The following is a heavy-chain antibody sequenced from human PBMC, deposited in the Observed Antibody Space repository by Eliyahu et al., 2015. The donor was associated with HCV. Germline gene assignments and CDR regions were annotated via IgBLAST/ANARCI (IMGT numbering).Heavy chain of an antibody. CDR1: GDXFSIYT. D-gene: IGHD2-2*01. Sequence: QLVQSGAEVKQPGSSVKISCKVTGDXFSIYTISWVRQAPGQGLEWMGRFIPILDISNYAQKFQGRLTVSADRSTTTAYMDLTSLRPDDTAVYYCARDKGYCSGTSCYTALHPWGQGTLVTVSS. CDR3: ARDKGYCSGTSCYTALHP. V-gene: IGHV1-69*08. J-gene: IGHJ5*02. CDR2: FIPILDIS.